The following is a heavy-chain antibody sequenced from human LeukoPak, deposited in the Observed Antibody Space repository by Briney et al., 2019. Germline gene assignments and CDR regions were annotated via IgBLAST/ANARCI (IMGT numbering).Heavy chain of an antibody. D-gene: IGHD3-10*01. CDR3: ARSITMVRGVIDWFDP. Sequence: ASVKVSCKASGYTFTSYDINWVRQATGQGLEWMGWMNPNSGNTGYAQKFQGRVTMTRNTSTSTAYMELSSLRSEDTAVYYCARSITMVRGVIDWFDPWGQGTLVTVSS. CDR2: MNPNSGNT. CDR1: GYTFTSYD. V-gene: IGHV1-8*01. J-gene: IGHJ5*02.